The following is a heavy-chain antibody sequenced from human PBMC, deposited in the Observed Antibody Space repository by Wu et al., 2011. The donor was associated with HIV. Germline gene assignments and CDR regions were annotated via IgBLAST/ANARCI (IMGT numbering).Heavy chain of an antibody. CDR3: ARNTDSVATSLYSLGV. Sequence: QVQLVQSGAEVKKPGSSVKVTCKASGDGFTSYAVSWVRQAPGQGLEWMGGINPLFGTTKHVEKFQDRLTFSTDEFKSTVYMELSSLRSDDTAVYYCARNTDSVATSLYSLGVWGQGTTVTGLL. V-gene: IGHV1-69*01. CDR2: INPLFGTT. J-gene: IGHJ6*02. D-gene: IGHD5-12*01. CDR1: GDGFTSYA.